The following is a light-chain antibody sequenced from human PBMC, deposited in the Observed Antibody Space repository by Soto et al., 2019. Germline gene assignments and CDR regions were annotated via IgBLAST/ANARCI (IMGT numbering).Light chain of an antibody. CDR1: SSNIVAGYD. V-gene: IGLV1-40*01. CDR3: QSYDSSLSCWV. Sequence: QSVLTQPPSVSGAPGQRVTISCTGSSSNIVAGYDVHWYQQLPGTAPKLLISGNSNRPSGVPDRFSGSKSGTSASLAITGLQAEDEADYYCQSYDSSLSCWVFGGGTKLTVL. J-gene: IGLJ3*02. CDR2: GNS.